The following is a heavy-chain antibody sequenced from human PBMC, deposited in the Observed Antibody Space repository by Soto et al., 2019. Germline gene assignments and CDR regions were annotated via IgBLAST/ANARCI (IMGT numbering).Heavy chain of an antibody. CDR3: ARDDGSGSYRFSYYYYYGMDV. CDR1: GYTFTSYY. Sequence: GASVKVSCKASGYTFTSYYMHWVRQAPGQGLEWMGTINPSGGSTSYAQKFQGRVTMTRDTSTSTVYMELSSLRSEDTAVYYCARDDGSGSYRFSYYYYYGMDVWGQGTTVTVSS. J-gene: IGHJ6*02. V-gene: IGHV1-46*01. D-gene: IGHD3-10*01. CDR2: INPSGGST.